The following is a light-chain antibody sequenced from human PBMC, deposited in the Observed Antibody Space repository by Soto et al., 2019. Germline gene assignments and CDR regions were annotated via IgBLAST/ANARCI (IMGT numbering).Light chain of an antibody. CDR3: QPETDWPLT. CDR1: QGIGDT. Sequence: VMTQSPATLSVSPGEGVTLSCRASQGIGDTLAWYQHKPGQTPRLLIYDTSTSATGVPARFSGSRSGPELTPTIQSRQAEDFAIYYCQPETDWPLTFGGGTKVDIK. CDR2: DTS. J-gene: IGKJ4*01. V-gene: IGKV3-15*01.